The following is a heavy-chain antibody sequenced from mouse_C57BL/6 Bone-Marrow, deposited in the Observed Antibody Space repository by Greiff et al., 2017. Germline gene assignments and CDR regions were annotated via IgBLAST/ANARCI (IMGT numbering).Heavy chain of an antibody. D-gene: IGHD1-1*01. CDR1: GYTFTSYW. Sequence: QVQLKQPGAELVKPGASVKLSCKASGYTFTSYWMHWVKQRPGQGLEWIGMIHPNSGSTNYNEKFKSKATLTVDKSSSTAYMQLSSLTSEDSAVYYCARERGFGLLPFCYAMDYWGQGTSVTVSS. CDR3: ARERGFGLLPFCYAMDY. V-gene: IGHV1-64*01. J-gene: IGHJ4*01. CDR2: IHPNSGST.